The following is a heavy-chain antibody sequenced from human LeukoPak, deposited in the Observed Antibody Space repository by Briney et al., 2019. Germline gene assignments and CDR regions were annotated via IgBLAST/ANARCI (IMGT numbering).Heavy chain of an antibody. CDR2: IRDDGSNK. Sequence: PGGSLRLSCAASGFTFSSYGMHWVRQAPGKGLEWVTFIRDDGSNKYYADSVKGRFTISRDNSESTLYLQMNSLRAEDTAVYYCASRVTTSFDYWGQGTLVTVSS. J-gene: IGHJ4*02. D-gene: IGHD4-11*01. CDR3: ASRVTTSFDY. CDR1: GFTFSSYG. V-gene: IGHV3-30*02.